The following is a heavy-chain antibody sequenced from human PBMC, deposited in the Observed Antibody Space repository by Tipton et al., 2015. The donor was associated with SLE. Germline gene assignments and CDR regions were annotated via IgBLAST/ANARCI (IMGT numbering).Heavy chain of an antibody. CDR2: IDDSGNT. J-gene: IGHJ6*03. D-gene: IGHD1-20*01. V-gene: IGHV4-59*08. CDR3: ARGPYNWNPFYYYYMDV. CDR1: GGSISSHY. Sequence: TLSLTCTVSGGSISSHYWSWIRQPPGKGLEWIGYIDDSGNTDYTPSLKSRVTISVETSKSQFSLKVTSVTAADTAVYYCARGPYNWNPFYYYYMDVWGKGTTVTVSS.